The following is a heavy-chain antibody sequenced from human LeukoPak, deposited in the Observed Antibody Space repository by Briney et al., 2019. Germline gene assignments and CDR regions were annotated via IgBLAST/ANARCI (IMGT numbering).Heavy chain of an antibody. J-gene: IGHJ4*02. Sequence: GASVKVSCKASGGTFSSYTISWVRQAPGQGLEWMGGIIPIFGSANYAQKFQGRASITADESTSTAYMELSSLRSEDTAVYYCASNYDSSGYYYDYWGQGTLVTVSS. CDR3: ASNYDSSGYYYDY. CDR2: IIPIFGSA. D-gene: IGHD3-22*01. CDR1: GGTFSSYT. V-gene: IGHV1-69*13.